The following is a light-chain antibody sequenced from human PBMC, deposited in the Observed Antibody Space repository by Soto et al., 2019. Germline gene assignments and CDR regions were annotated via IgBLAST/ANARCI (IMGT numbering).Light chain of an antibody. CDR2: EVS. Sequence: QSLLTQAASVSGSPGQSITISCTGTSSEVGGYNYVSWYQLHPGEAPILIIYEVSSRPSGVSNRFSGSKSGNTASLTISGLQAADEADYYCSSYTSSTAPVFGPGTKGTVL. CDR3: SSYTSSTAPV. J-gene: IGLJ1*01. V-gene: IGLV2-14*01. CDR1: SSEVGGYNY.